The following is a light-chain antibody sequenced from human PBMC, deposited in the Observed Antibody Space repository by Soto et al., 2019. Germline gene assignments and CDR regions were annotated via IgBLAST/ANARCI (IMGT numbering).Light chain of an antibody. CDR3: QKYGSSPLT. V-gene: IGKV3-20*01. CDR2: GAS. Sequence: EMVLTQSPGTLSLSPGERATLSCRASESVSDNYLAWYPQRSGQAPRLVIYGASSRASAVPDRFSGSGSGADFTLTISRLEPEDFAVYYCQKYGSSPLTFGGGTKVEIK. J-gene: IGKJ4*01. CDR1: ESVSDNY.